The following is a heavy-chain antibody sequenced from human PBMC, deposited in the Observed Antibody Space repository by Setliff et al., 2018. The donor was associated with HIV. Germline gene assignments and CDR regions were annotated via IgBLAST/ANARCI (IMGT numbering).Heavy chain of an antibody. CDR3: ARGPTTVTNYYYYYMDV. Sequence: GGSLRLSCAASGFTFRSYWMYWVRQPPGRGLVWVSRINIDGGSTNYADSVKGRFTISRDNDRNSLYLQMNGLRAEDTAVYYCARGPTTVTNYYYYYMDVWGKGTTVTVSS. J-gene: IGHJ6*03. CDR2: INIDGGST. V-gene: IGHV3-74*01. CDR1: GFTFRSYW. D-gene: IGHD4-17*01.